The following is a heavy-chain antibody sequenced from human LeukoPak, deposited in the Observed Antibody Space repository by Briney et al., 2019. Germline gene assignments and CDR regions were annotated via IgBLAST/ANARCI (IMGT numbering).Heavy chain of an antibody. J-gene: IGHJ4*02. CDR3: ARQAAGVVY. Sequence: GGSLRLSCAASGFTFSTYAMHWVRQAPGKGLQYVSGITSNGGSTYYANSAKGRSTISRDNSKNTLYPQMGSLRAEDMAVYYCARQAAGVVYWGQGTLVTVSS. CDR2: ITSNGGST. CDR1: GFTFSTYA. D-gene: IGHD6-13*01. V-gene: IGHV3-64*01.